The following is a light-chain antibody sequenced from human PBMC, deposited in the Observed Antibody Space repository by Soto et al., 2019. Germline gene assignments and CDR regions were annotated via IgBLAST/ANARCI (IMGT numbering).Light chain of an antibody. CDR2: KAS. Sequence: DIQMTQSPSTLSASVGGRVTMTCRIRQSVGTWVAWYQQKPGKAPKLLIYKASSLESGVPPRFSGSGSGTDFTLAISSLQPEDSATYYCLQDINYPWTFGQGTKVDIK. V-gene: IGKV1-5*03. CDR3: LQDINYPWT. CDR1: QSVGTW. J-gene: IGKJ1*01.